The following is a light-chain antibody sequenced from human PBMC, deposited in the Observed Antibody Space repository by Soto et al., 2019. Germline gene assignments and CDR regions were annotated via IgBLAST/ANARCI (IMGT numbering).Light chain of an antibody. CDR2: GAS. J-gene: IGKJ1*01. CDR1: QTISGY. V-gene: IGKV1-39*01. Sequence: DIQMTQSPSSLSASVGDRVTITCRASQTISGYLNWYQQKPGTAPKLLMFGASTLQSGVPSRFSGSGSGTDFTLTIASLQPEDFATYYCQQSYNTPRTFGQGTKVDIK. CDR3: QQSYNTPRT.